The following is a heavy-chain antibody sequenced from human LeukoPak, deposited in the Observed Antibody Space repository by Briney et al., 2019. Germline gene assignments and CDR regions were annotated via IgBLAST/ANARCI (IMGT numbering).Heavy chain of an antibody. CDR2: MYNSGST. CDR3: ARGIESYGDYGY. Sequence: SETLSLTCTVSGGSISGSYWSWIRQPPGKGLEWIAYMYNSGSTNYNPSLESRVTISIDTSKNQFSLKLSSLTAADTAIYYCARGIESYGDYGYWGQGILVTVSS. J-gene: IGHJ4*02. D-gene: IGHD4-17*01. CDR1: GGSISGSY. V-gene: IGHV4-59*01.